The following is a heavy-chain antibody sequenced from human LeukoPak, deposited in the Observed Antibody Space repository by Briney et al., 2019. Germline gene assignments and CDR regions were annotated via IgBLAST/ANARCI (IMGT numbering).Heavy chain of an antibody. V-gene: IGHV4-34*01. CDR1: GGSFSGYY. J-gene: IGHJ5*02. Sequence: SETLSLTCAVYGGSFSGYYWSWIRQPPGKGLEWIGEINHSGSTNYNPSLKSRVTISVDTSKNQFSLKLSSVTAADTAVYYCARERPQPPYSSGWTQGGWFDPWGQGTLVTVSS. CDR2: INHSGST. D-gene: IGHD6-19*01. CDR3: ARERPQPPYSSGWTQGGWFDP.